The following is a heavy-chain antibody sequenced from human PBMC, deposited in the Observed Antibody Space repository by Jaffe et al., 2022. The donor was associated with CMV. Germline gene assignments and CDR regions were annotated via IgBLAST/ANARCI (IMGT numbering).Heavy chain of an antibody. CDR1: GFSFSTFS. J-gene: IGHJ5*01. Sequence: EVQLVESGGGLVKPGESLRLACAASGFSFSTFSMTWVRQAPGKGLEWVSSMSSTSSYIYYADSVKGRFTISRDNAKDSLFLQLSSLRVEDTAVYYCARLIPYGSGTLGWFDSWGQGTLVTVSS. V-gene: IGHV3-21*01. CDR3: ARLIPYGSGTLGWFDS. D-gene: IGHD3-10*01. CDR2: MSSTSSYI.